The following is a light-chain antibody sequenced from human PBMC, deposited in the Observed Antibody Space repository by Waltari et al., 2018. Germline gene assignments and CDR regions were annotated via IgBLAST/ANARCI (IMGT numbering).Light chain of an antibody. V-gene: IGKV4-1*01. Sequence: DIVMTQSPDPLAVSLVERATINSRSSQSVFYSSNNRNYLAWYQQKPGQAPKLLIYWASTRESGVPDRFSGSGSGTEFTLTISSLQAEDVAVYYCQHYYTTPYTFGQGTKLELK. CDR1: QSVFYSSNNRNY. J-gene: IGKJ2*01. CDR3: QHYYTTPYT. CDR2: WAS.